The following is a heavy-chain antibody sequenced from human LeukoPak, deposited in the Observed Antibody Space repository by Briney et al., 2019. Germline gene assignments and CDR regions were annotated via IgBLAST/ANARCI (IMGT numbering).Heavy chain of an antibody. Sequence: GGSLRLSCATSGFTFDDYAMHWVRQAPGRGLEWVSGINWNSNTIGYADSVKGRFTISRDNAKNSLYLQMNSLRPEDTAFYYCAKDSGEVYWGQGTLVTVSS. D-gene: IGHD2-21*01. CDR2: INWNSNTI. J-gene: IGHJ4*02. CDR1: GFTFDDYA. V-gene: IGHV3-9*01. CDR3: AKDSGEVY.